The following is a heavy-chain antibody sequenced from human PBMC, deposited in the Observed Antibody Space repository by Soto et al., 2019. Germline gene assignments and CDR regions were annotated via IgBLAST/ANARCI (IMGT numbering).Heavy chain of an antibody. CDR1: GGSISSYY. V-gene: IGHV4-59*01. D-gene: IGHD3-16*01. J-gene: IGHJ4*02. CDR3: AREDYVYHY. CDR2: IYYSGST. Sequence: KLRETLSLTCTVSGGSISSYYWSWIRQPPGKGLEWIGYIYYSGSTNYNPSLESRVTISVDTSKNQFSLKLSSVTAADTAMYYCAREDYVYHYWGQGTLVTVSS.